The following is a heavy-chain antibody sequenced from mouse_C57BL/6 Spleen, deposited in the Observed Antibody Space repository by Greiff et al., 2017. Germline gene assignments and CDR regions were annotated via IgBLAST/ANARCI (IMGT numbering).Heavy chain of an antibody. CDR1: GYTFTEYT. D-gene: IGHD1-1*02. Sequence: QVQLQQSGAELVKPGASVKLSCKASGYTFTEYTIHWVQQRAGQGLEWIGWFYPGSGSIKYNEKFKDKATCTADKSSSTVYMERSRLTSEYSADYCCARDEGLVYYFDYWGQGTTLTVSS. V-gene: IGHV1-62-2*01. CDR3: ARDEGLVYYFDY. CDR2: FYPGSGSI. J-gene: IGHJ2*01.